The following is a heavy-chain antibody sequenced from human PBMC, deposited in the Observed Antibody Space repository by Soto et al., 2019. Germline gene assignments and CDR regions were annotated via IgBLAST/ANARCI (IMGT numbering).Heavy chain of an antibody. D-gene: IGHD6-13*01. CDR3: ARDGRKVYSRSWDPPDEPYYGIDV. CDR1: VDSVSSNSAA. V-gene: IGHV6-1*01. Sequence: SQTLPLTCAISVDSVSSNSAAWNLISQSPSRGLEWLGRTYYRSKWYNDYAVSVKSRITINPDTSKNQFSLQLNSVTPEGTAVYYSARDGRKVYSRSWDPPDEPYYGIDVWRQVLPVTVSS. CDR2: TYYRSKWYN. J-gene: IGHJ6*02.